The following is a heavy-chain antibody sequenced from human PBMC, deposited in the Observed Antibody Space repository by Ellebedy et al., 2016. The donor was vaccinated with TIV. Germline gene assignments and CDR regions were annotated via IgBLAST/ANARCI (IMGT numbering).Heavy chain of an antibody. Sequence: ASVKVSCKASGYSFTGYFMHWVRQAPGQGLEWMGIINPSGGSTTYAQKFQGRVTMTRDKSARTVYMELTSLRSEDTAMYYCARDWIATDTSSRYGNSLDAFDIWGQGTMVTVSS. CDR1: GYSFTGYF. CDR3: ARDWIATDTSSRYGNSLDAFDI. V-gene: IGHV1-46*01. CDR2: INPSGGST. D-gene: IGHD6-13*01. J-gene: IGHJ3*02.